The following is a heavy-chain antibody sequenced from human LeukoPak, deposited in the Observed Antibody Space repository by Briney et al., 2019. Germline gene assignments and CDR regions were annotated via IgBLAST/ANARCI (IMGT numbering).Heavy chain of an antibody. V-gene: IGHV3-30*03. CDR1: GFTFSSYG. J-gene: IGHJ4*02. CDR2: ISYDGSNK. D-gene: IGHD5-18*01. Sequence: PGGSLRLSCAAAGFTFSSYGMHWVRQAPGKGLEWVAVISYDGSNKYYADSVKGRFTISRDNSKNTLYLKMNSLRAEDTAVYYCYSEYSYGYRAGFDYWGQGTLVTVSS. CDR3: YSEYSYGYRAGFDY.